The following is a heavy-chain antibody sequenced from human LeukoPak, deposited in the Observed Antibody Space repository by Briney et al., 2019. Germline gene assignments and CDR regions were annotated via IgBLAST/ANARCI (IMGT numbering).Heavy chain of an antibody. J-gene: IGHJ5*02. D-gene: IGHD6-13*01. CDR3: ARDSALSSSWYGWFDP. V-gene: IGHV3-33*01. CDR1: GFTFSSYG. Sequence: PGGSLRLSCAASGFTFSSYGMHWVRQAPGKGLEWVAVIWYDGSNKYYADSVKGRFTISRDNSKNSLYLRMNSLRAEDTAVYYCARDSALSSSWYGWFDPWGQGTLVTVSS. CDR2: IWYDGSNK.